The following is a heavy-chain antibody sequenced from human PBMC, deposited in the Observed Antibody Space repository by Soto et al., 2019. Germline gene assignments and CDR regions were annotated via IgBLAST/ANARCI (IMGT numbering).Heavy chain of an antibody. Sequence: PSETLSLTCAVQGGSFSGYIWTWIRQPPGKGLQWIGQINHSGSTYYNPSLKSRVTISVDRSKNQFSLKLSSVTAADTAVYYCARARTYYYDSSGYGAFDIWGQGTMVTVSS. CDR3: ARARTYYYDSSGYGAFDI. CDR1: GGSFSGYI. J-gene: IGHJ3*02. V-gene: IGHV4-34*01. CDR2: INHSGST. D-gene: IGHD3-22*01.